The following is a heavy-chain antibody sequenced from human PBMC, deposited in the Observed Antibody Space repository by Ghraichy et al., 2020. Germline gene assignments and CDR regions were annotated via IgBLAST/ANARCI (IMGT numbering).Heavy chain of an antibody. CDR2: IYSSGST. CDR1: GGSISGYY. CDR3: ARMLRVVKQTYFYYGMDV. J-gene: IGHJ6*02. Sequence: SETLSLTCTVSGGSISGYYWSWIRQPPGKGLEWIGYIYSSGSTNYNPSLKSRVTISVDTSKNQFSLKLTSVTAADTAVYYCARMLRVVKQTYFYYGMDVWGQGTTVTFSS. D-gene: IGHD3-3*01. V-gene: IGHV4-59*01.